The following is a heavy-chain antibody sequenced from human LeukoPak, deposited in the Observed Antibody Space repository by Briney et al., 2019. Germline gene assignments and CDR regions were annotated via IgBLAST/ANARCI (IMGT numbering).Heavy chain of an antibody. CDR2: INSNSGGT. CDR1: GYTFTDYY. CDR3: ARSDARGWKDF. Sequence: APLKVSSKTSGYTFTDYYMHWGRHAPGQGLEWVGWINSNSGGTNYAQKFQGRVTMTRDTSISAAYMELSRLTSDDAAVYYCARSDARGWKDFWGQGTLVTVSS. V-gene: IGHV1-2*02. J-gene: IGHJ4*02. D-gene: IGHD6-19*01.